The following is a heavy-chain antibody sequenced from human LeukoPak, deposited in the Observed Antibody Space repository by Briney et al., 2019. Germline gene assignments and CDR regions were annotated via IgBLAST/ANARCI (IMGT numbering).Heavy chain of an antibody. Sequence: GRSLRLSCAASGFTFSSYAMHWVRQAPGKGLEWVAVISYDRSNKYYADSVKGRFTISRDNSKNTLYLQMNSLRAEDTAVYYCARDQYYDFWSGYSSAFDYWGQGTLVTVSS. CDR3: ARDQYYDFWSGYSSAFDY. J-gene: IGHJ4*02. CDR1: GFTFSSYA. D-gene: IGHD3-3*01. V-gene: IGHV3-30*01. CDR2: ISYDRSNK.